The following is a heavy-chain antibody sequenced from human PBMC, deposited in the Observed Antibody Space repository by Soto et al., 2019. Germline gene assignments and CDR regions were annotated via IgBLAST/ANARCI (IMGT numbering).Heavy chain of an antibody. Sequence: SETLSLTFAVSGGSIIDSLWWNWVRQPPGKGLEWIGEIYQSGSTHYSPSLKSRVTISVDTSKNQFSLNLKSLTAADTAVYYCARHYNVFLFFGESLSGMDVWGQGTTVTVSS. J-gene: IGHJ6*02. CDR3: ARHYNVFLFFGESLSGMDV. D-gene: IGHD3-10*02. CDR1: GGSIIDSLW. V-gene: IGHV4-4*02. CDR2: IYQSGST.